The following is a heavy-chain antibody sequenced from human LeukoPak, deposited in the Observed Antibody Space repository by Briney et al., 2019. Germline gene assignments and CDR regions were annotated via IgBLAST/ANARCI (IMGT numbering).Heavy chain of an antibody. CDR2: INPNSGGT. Sequence: ASVKVSCKASGYTFTGYYMHWVRQAPGQGLEWMGWINPNSGGTNYAQKFQGRVTMTRDTSISTAYMELSRLRSDDTAVYYCAREIAAAGIGWFDPWGQGTLVTVSS. CDR1: GYTFTGYY. V-gene: IGHV1-2*02. J-gene: IGHJ5*02. D-gene: IGHD6-13*01. CDR3: AREIAAAGIGWFDP.